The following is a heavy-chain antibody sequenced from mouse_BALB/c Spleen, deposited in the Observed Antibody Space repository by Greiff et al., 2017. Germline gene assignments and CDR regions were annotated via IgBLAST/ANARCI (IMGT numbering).Heavy chain of an antibody. Sequence: EVQLKESGAELVKPGASVKLSCTASGFNIKDTYMHWVKQRPEQGLEWIGRIDPANGNTKYDPKFQGKATITADTSSNTAYLQLSSLTSEDTAVYYCAHYYGFAYWGQGTLVTVSA. J-gene: IGHJ3*01. CDR2: IDPANGNT. D-gene: IGHD1-1*01. CDR1: GFNIKDTY. CDR3: AHYYGFAY. V-gene: IGHV14-3*02.